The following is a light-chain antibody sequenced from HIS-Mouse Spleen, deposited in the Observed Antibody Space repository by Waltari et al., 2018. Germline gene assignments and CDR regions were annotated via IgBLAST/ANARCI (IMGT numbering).Light chain of an antibody. CDR1: SSAVGSDTL. V-gene: IGLV2-23*01. Sequence: QSALTQPASASWSPGQSITISCTGTSSAVGSDTLVSWYQQHPGKAPKLMIYEGSKRPSGVSNRFSGSKSGNTASLTISGLQAEDEADYYCCSYAGSSTWVFGGGTKLTVL. CDR3: CSYAGSSTWV. CDR2: EGS. J-gene: IGLJ3*02.